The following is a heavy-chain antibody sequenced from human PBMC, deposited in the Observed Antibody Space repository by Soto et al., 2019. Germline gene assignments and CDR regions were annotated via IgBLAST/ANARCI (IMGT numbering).Heavy chain of an antibody. CDR2: ISYDGSNK. CDR1: GFTFSSYG. Sequence: QVQLVESGGGVVQPGRSLRLSCAASGFTFSSYGMHWVRQAPGKGLEWVAVISYDGSNKYYADSVKGRFTISRDNSKNTLYLQMNNLRAEDTAVYYCAKEPIPVYYYYGMDVWGQGTTVTVSS. CDR3: AKEPIPVYYYYGMDV. J-gene: IGHJ6*02. V-gene: IGHV3-30*18.